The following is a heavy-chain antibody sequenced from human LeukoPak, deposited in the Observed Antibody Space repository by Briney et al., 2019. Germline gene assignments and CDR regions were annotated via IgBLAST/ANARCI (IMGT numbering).Heavy chain of an antibody. CDR2: IKSKTDGGTT. J-gene: IGHJ5*02. D-gene: IGHD3-22*01. CDR1: GFTFSSYA. CDR3: TVRTYYYDSSGPIS. Sequence: PGGSLRLSCAASGFTFSSYAMSWVRQAPGKGLEWVGRIKSKTDGGTTDYAAPVKSRFTISRDDSKNTLYLQMNSLKTEDTAVYYCTVRTYYYDSSGPISWGQGTLVTVSS. V-gene: IGHV3-15*01.